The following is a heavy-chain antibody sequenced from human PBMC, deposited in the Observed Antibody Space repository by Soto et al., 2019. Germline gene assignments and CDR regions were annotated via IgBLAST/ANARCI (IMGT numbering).Heavy chain of an antibody. D-gene: IGHD6-19*01. CDR3: ARASYSSGWYSNWFDP. V-gene: IGHV2-26*01. CDR1: GFSLSNARMG. CDR2: IFSNDEK. J-gene: IGHJ5*02. Sequence: QVTLKESGPVLVKPTETLTLTCTVSGFSLSNARMGVSWIRQPLGKALEWLAHIFSNDEKSYSTSLKSRLTISKDTSKSQVVLTMTNMDPVDTATYYCARASYSSGWYSNWFDPWGQGTLVTVSS.